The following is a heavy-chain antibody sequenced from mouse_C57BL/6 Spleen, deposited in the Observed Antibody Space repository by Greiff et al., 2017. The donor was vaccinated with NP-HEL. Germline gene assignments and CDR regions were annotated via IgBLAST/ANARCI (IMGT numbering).Heavy chain of an antibody. CDR3: ARGDYGTPYAMDY. CDR1: GYSFTDYY. Sequence: EVQLQQSGPELVKPGASVKISCKASGYSFTDYYMNWVKQSHGKSLEWIGVINPNYGTTSYNQKFKGKSTLTVDQSSSTAYMQLNSLTSEDSAVYDCARGDYGTPYAMDYWGQGTSVTVSS. D-gene: IGHD2-1*01. V-gene: IGHV1-39*01. CDR2: INPNYGTT. J-gene: IGHJ4*01.